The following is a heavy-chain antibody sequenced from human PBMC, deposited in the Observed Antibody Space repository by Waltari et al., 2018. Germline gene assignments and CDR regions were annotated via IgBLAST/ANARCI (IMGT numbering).Heavy chain of an antibody. CDR3: ASSPIMVQGVHFDY. J-gene: IGHJ4*02. V-gene: IGHV4-59*01. Sequence: QVQLQESGPGLVKPSETLSLTCTVSGGSISSYYWSWIRQPPGKGLEWIGYIYYSGSTNDNPSLKSGVTISVDTSKNQFSLKLSSVTAADTAVYYCASSPIMVQGVHFDYWGQGTLVTVSS. CDR2: IYYSGST. D-gene: IGHD3-10*01. CDR1: GGSISSYY.